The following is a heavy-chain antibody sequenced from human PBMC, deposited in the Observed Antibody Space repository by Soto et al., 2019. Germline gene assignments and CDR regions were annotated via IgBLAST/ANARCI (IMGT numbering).Heavy chain of an antibody. CDR2: INHSGST. D-gene: IGHD3-10*01. J-gene: IGHJ4*02. V-gene: IGHV4-34*01. Sequence: SETLSLTCAVYGGSFSGYYWSWIRQPPGKGLEWIGEINHSGSTNYNPSLKSRVTISVDTSKNQFSLKLSSVTAADTAVYYCARGLNYYGSGSYYNALDYWGQGTLVTVSS. CDR3: ARGLNYYGSGSYYNALDY. CDR1: GGSFSGYY.